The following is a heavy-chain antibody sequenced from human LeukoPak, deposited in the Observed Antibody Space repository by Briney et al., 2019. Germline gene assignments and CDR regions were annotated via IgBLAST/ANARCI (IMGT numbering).Heavy chain of an antibody. J-gene: IGHJ6*02. V-gene: IGHV3-23*01. CDR2: ISGSGGST. Sequence: GGSLRLSCAASGFTFSSYAMSWVRQAPGKGLEWVSAISGSGGSTYYADSVKGRFTISRDNSKNTLYLQMNSLRAEDTAVYYCAKDNQVDVEWLLYRSDGMDVWGQGTTVTVSS. CDR1: GFTFSSYA. CDR3: AKDNQVDVEWLLYRSDGMDV. D-gene: IGHD3-3*01.